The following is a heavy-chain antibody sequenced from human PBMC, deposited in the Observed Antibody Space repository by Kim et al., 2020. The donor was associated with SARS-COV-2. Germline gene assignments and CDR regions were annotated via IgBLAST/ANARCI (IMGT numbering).Heavy chain of an antibody. V-gene: IGHV1-69*04. CDR3: XREVPPLGTSALSGLRQREY. J-gene: IGHJ1*01. CDR2: IIPIGNMT. Sequence: SVKVSCKAFGGPSRRYGLRWVRQAPGQXLXWMGRIIPIGNMTDYAQKVQGRVTITTDRMITVYMELTSQSXEDTAVYYCXREVPPLGTSALSGLRQREY. D-gene: IGHD3-16*01. CDR1: GGPSRRYG.